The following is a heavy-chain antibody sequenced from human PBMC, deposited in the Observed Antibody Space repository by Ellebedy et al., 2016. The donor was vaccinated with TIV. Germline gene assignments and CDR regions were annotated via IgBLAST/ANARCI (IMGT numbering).Heavy chain of an antibody. J-gene: IGHJ4*02. CDR2: ISRSGDST. V-gene: IGHV3-23*01. Sequence: GGSLRLXXTASGFTFSSYVMSWVRQAPGKGLKWVSGISRSGDSTYYADSVKGRFTISRDNPKNTLYLRMNSLRAEDTAVYYCAKDRDDDGDYVFDSWGQGILVTVSS. CDR1: GFTFSSYV. D-gene: IGHD4-17*01. CDR3: AKDRDDDGDYVFDS.